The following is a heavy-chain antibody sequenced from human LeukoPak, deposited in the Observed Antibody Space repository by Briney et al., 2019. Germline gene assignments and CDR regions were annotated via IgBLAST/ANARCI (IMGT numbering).Heavy chain of an antibody. CDR2: TYSSGNT. CDR1: RLTVSSCY. D-gene: IGHD3-16*01. Sequence: GGSLRLSCAASRLTVSSCYMHWVRQAPGKGLEWVSVTYSSGNTYYADSVKGRFTVSRDNSKNTLYLQMNSLRPDDTAVYYCASRINTAWGIDYWGQGTLVTVAS. V-gene: IGHV3-53*01. J-gene: IGHJ4*02. CDR3: ASRINTAWGIDY.